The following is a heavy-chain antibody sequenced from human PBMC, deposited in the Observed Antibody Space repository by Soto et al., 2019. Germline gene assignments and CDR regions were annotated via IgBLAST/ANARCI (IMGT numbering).Heavy chain of an antibody. V-gene: IGHV1-69*01. D-gene: IGHD4-17*01. J-gene: IGHJ4*02. CDR3: ARERVTTYSTAFDY. CDR1: GGTFISYA. Sequence: QVQLVQSGAEVKKPGSSVKLSCKVSGGTFISYAISWVRQAPGRGLEWMGGIIPVFGTANYTQQFQGRVTITADESTSTAYMELSSLRSEDTALYYCARERVTTYSTAFDYWGQGSLVTVSS. CDR2: IIPVFGTA.